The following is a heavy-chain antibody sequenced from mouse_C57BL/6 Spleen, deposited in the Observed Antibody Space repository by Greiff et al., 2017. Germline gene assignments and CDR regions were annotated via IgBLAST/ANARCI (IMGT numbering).Heavy chain of an antibody. CDR1: GYTFTSYW. CDR3: ARSRSYGSSYSYWYFDV. J-gene: IGHJ1*03. CDR2: IYPGSGST. Sequence: QVQLQQPGAELVKPGASVKMSCKASGYTFTSYWITWVKQRPGQGLEWIGDIYPGSGSTNYNEKFKSKATLTVDTSSSTAYMQLSSLTSEDSAVYYCARSRSYGSSYSYWYFDVWGTGTTVTVSS. V-gene: IGHV1-55*01. D-gene: IGHD1-1*01.